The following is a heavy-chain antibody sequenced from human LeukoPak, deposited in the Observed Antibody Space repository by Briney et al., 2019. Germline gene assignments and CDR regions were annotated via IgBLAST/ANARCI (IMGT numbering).Heavy chain of an antibody. CDR2: IYYSGST. V-gene: IGHV4-39*07. CDR1: GGSMSSTIYN. J-gene: IGHJ3*02. D-gene: IGHD3-16*01. Sequence: PSETLSLTCSVSGGSMSSTIYNWGWIRQPPGKGLEWIGSIYYSGSTYYNPSLKSRVTISLDTSRNQFSLKLRSVTAADTAVYYCARLTIMMIAAALGEDAFDIWGQGTQVTVSS. CDR3: ARLTIMMIAAALGEDAFDI.